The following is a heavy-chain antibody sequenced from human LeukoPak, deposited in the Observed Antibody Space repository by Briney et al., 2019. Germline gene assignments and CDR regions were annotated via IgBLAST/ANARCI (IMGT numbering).Heavy chain of an antibody. D-gene: IGHD5-24*01. J-gene: IGHJ3*02. CDR1: GGTFSSYA. CDR2: IIPIFGTA. Sequence: EASVKVSCKASGGTFSSYAISWVRQAPGQGLEWMGGIIPIFGTANYPQKFQGRLTSTADESTSTAYMELSSLRSEDTAVYYCAREGGGNNYGGRAFDIWGQGTMVTVSS. V-gene: IGHV1-69*13. CDR3: AREGGGNNYGGRAFDI.